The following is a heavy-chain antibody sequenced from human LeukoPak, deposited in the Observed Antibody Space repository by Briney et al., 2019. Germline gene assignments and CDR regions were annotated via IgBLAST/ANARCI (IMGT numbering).Heavy chain of an antibody. Sequence: PGGSLRLSCAASGFTFSSYNMNWVRQAPGKGLEWVTYISSSSSTIYYADSVKGRFTISRDNAKNSLYLQMNSLRAEDTAVYYCARGDSSGYYTAYYFDYWGQGTLVTVSS. V-gene: IGHV3-48*01. CDR2: ISSSSSTI. CDR3: ARGDSSGYYTAYYFDY. CDR1: GFTFSSYN. D-gene: IGHD3-22*01. J-gene: IGHJ4*02.